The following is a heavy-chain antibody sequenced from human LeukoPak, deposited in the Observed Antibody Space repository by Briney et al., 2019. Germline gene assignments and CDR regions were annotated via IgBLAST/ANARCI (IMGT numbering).Heavy chain of an antibody. J-gene: IGHJ4*02. Sequence: SVKVSCKASGGTFSSYAISWVRQAPGQGLEWMGRVIPIFGTANYAQKFQGRDTITTDESTSTAYMELRSLRSEDTAVYYCARGVLRYFDWLPYAREESFDYWGQGTLVTVSS. V-gene: IGHV1-69*05. D-gene: IGHD3-9*01. CDR3: ARGVLRYFDWLPYAREESFDY. CDR2: VIPIFGTA. CDR1: GGTFSSYA.